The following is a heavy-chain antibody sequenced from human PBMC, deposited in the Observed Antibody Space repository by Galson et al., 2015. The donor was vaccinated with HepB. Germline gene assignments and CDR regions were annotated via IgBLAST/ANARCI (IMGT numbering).Heavy chain of an antibody. CDR3: ARDPLYESATFSSYILDA. V-gene: IGHV3-74*01. D-gene: IGHD3-22*01. J-gene: IGHJ6*02. CDR1: GFTFRRSW. Sequence: SLRLSCAASGFTFRRSWMHWVRQPPGKGLAWVSHINSDGSSRSYADSVKGRFTISRDNAKNTLYLEMSSLRPEDTAVYYCARDPLYESATFSSYILDAWGQGTTVTVSS. CDR2: INSDGSSR.